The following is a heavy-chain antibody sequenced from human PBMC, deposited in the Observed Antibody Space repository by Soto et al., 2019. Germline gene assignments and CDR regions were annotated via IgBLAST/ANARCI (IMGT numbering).Heavy chain of an antibody. CDR2: ISYDGSNK. CDR3: AKSSSSDSAFDI. V-gene: IGHV3-30*18. Sequence: GGSLRLSCAASGFTFSSYGMHWVRQAPGKGLEWVAVISYDGSNKYYADSVKGRFTISRDNSKNTLYLQMNSLRAEDTAVYYCAKSSSSDSAFDIWGQGTMVTVSS. D-gene: IGHD6-6*01. CDR1: GFTFSSYG. J-gene: IGHJ3*02.